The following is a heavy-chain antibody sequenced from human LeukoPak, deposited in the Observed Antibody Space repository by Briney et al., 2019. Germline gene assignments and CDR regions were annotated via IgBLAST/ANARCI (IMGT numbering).Heavy chain of an antibody. V-gene: IGHV1-46*01. CDR3: ARAMIGWQQLAYYYMDV. Sequence: ASVKVSCKASGYTFTSYYMHCVRQAPGQGLWWMGIINPSGGGTSYAQKFQGRVTMTRHTSKSTVYMELSSLRSEDTAVYYCARAMIGWQQLAYYYMDVWGKGTTDTVSS. CDR1: GYTFTSYY. J-gene: IGHJ6*03. D-gene: IGHD6-13*01. CDR2: INPSGGGT.